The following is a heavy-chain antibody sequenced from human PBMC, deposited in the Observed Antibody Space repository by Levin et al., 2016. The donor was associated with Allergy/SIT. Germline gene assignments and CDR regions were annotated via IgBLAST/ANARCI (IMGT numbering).Heavy chain of an antibody. D-gene: IGHD6-13*01. J-gene: IGHJ6*02. Sequence: WIRQPPGKGLEWIGYIYYSGSTYYNPSLKSRVTISVDTSKNQFSLKLSSVTAADTAVYYCARAAAGTHLYYYYGMDVWGQGTTVTVSS. V-gene: IGHV4-31*02. CDR2: IYYSGST. CDR3: ARAAAGTHLYYYYGMDV.